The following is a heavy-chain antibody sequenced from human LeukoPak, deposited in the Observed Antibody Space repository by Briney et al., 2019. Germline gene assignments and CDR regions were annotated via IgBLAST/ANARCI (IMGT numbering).Heavy chain of an antibody. J-gene: IGHJ4*02. Sequence: GGSLRLSCAASGFTFSNTWMYWVRQGPGKGLVWVSRIYDDETSATYADSVKGRFTISRDNAKNTLYLQMDSLRVDDTAVYYCARGAPIDYWGQGTLVTVSS. V-gene: IGHV3-74*01. CDR2: IYDDETSA. CDR1: GFTFSNTW. CDR3: ARGAPIDY.